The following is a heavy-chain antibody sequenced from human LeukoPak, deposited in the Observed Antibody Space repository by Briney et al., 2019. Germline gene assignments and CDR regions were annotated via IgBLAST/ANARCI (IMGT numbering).Heavy chain of an antibody. V-gene: IGHV3-33*06. J-gene: IGHJ4*02. CDR1: GFTFSSYC. Sequence: PGRSLRLSCAASGFTFSSYCMHWVRQAPGKGLEWVAVIWYDGSNKYYADSVKGRFTISRDNSKNTLYLQMNSLRAEDTAVYYCAKGSLVGATTPFDYWGQGTLVTVSS. CDR2: IWYDGSNK. CDR3: AKGSLVGATTPFDY. D-gene: IGHD1-26*01.